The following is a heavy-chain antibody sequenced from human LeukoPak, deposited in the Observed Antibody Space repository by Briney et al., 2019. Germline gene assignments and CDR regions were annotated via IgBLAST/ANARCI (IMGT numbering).Heavy chain of an antibody. J-gene: IGHJ4*02. CDR3: ARDYYGDPLDY. CDR2: IKQDGSEK. D-gene: IGHD2-21*01. V-gene: IGHV3-7*01. CDR1: GFTFSSYW. Sequence: GGFLRLSCAASGFTFSSYWMSWVRQAPGKGLEWVANIKQDGSEKYYVDSVKGRFTISRDNAKNSLYLQMNSLRAEDTAVYYCARDYYGDPLDYWGQGTLVTVSS.